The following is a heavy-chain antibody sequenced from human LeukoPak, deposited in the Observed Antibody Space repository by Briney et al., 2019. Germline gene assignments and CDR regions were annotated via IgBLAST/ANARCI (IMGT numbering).Heavy chain of an antibody. CDR1: GFTFSSYS. CDR3: ARAPPPTMVRGDPLDY. Sequence: PGGSLRLSCAASGFTFSSYSMNWVRQAPGKGLEWVSSISSSSSYIYYADSVKGRFTISRDNAKNSLYLQMNSLRAEDTAVYYCARAPPPTMVRGDPLDYWGQGTLVTVSS. CDR2: ISSSSSYI. V-gene: IGHV3-21*01. D-gene: IGHD3-10*01. J-gene: IGHJ4*02.